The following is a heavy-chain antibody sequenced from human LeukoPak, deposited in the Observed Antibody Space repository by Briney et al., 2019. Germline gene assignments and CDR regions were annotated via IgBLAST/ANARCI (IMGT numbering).Heavy chain of an antibody. V-gene: IGHV3-11*01. J-gene: IGHJ3*02. CDR3: ARESYYYGSDAGAFDI. Sequence: GGSLRLSCAASGFTFSDYYMSWIRQAPGKGLEWVSYISSSGSTIYYADSVKGRFTVSRDNSKNTLYLQMNSLRAEDTAVYYCARESYYYGSDAGAFDIWGQGTMVTVSS. D-gene: IGHD3-10*01. CDR2: ISSSGSTI. CDR1: GFTFSDYY.